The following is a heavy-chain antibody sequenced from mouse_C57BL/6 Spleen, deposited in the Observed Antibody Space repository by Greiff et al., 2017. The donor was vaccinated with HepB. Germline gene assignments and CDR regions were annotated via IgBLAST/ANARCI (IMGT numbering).Heavy chain of an antibody. Sequence: EVQGVESGGDLVKPGGSLKLSCAASGFTFSSYGMSWVRQTPDKRLEWVATISSGGSYTYYPDSVKGRFTISRDNAKNTLYLQMSSLKSEDTAMYYCARGIRDFDVWGTGTTVTVSS. CDR3: ARGIRDFDV. J-gene: IGHJ1*03. CDR1: GFTFSSYG. V-gene: IGHV5-6*01. CDR2: ISSGGSYT.